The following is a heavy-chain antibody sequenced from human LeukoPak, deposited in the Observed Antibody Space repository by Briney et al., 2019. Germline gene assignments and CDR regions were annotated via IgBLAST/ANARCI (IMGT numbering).Heavy chain of an antibody. J-gene: IGHJ6*02. V-gene: IGHV1-2*02. CDR2: INPNSGGT. CDR3: ARATYDPYGMDV. CDR1: GYTFTGYY. Sequence: ASVKVSCKASGYTFTGYYIHWVRQAPGQGLEWMGWINPNSGGTNYSQKFQGRVTVTRDTSISTAYMELSRLRSDDTAVYYCARATYDPYGMDVWGQGTTVTVSS. D-gene: IGHD3-16*01.